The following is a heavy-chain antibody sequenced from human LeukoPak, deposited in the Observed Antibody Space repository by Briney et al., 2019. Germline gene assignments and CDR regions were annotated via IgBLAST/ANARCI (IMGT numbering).Heavy chain of an antibody. CDR1: GDSLSRSS. J-gene: IGHJ2*01. CDR3: VRHWVHDFGGSDWYFDL. Sequence: SSETLSLTCTVSGDSLSRSSWSWIRQSPGGGLEWIGYMFYGGTTNHNPSLKGRVTMSMVTSKDQFSLSLSSVTAVDTAVYFCVRHWVHDFGGSDWYFDLWGRGTLVTVSS. V-gene: IGHV4-59*08. D-gene: IGHD4-23*01. CDR2: MFYGGTT.